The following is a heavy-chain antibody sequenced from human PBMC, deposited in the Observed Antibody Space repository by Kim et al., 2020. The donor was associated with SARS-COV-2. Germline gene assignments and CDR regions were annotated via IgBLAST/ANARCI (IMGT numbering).Heavy chain of an antibody. D-gene: IGHD3-3*01. CDR2: IYYSGST. V-gene: IGHV4-39*01. Sequence: SETLSLTCTVSGGSISSSSYYWGWIRQPPGKGLEWIGSIYYSGSTYYNPSLKSRVTISVDTSKNQFSLKLSSVTAADTAVYYCARIPDFWSGYYGWFDPWGQGTLVTVSS. CDR1: GGSISSSSYY. J-gene: IGHJ5*02. CDR3: ARIPDFWSGYYGWFDP.